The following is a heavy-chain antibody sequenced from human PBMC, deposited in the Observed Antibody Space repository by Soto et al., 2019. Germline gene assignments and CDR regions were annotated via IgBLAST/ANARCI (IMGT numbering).Heavy chain of an antibody. Sequence: GASVKVSCKASGYTFTSYGISWVRQAPGQGLEWMGWISAYNGNTNYAQKLQGRVTMTTDTSTSTAYMELRSLRSDDTAVYYCARGRPLFWSGYNIGFDYWGQGTLVTVSS. CDR3: ARGRPLFWSGYNIGFDY. CDR1: GYTFTSYG. CDR2: ISAYNGNT. D-gene: IGHD3-3*01. V-gene: IGHV1-18*01. J-gene: IGHJ4*02.